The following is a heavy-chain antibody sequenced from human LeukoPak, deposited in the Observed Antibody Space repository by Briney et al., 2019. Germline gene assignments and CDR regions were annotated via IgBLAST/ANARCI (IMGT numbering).Heavy chain of an antibody. CDR3: ARGPFTPPYYYYYMDV. V-gene: IGHV3-21*01. Sequence: GGSLRLSCAASGFTFSSYSMNWVPQAPGKGLEWVSSISSSSSYIYYADSVKGRFTISRDNAKNSLYLQMNSLRAEDTGVYYCARGPFTPPYYYYYMDVWGKGTTVTVSS. J-gene: IGHJ6*03. CDR1: GFTFSSYS. CDR2: ISSSSSYI. D-gene: IGHD2-15*01.